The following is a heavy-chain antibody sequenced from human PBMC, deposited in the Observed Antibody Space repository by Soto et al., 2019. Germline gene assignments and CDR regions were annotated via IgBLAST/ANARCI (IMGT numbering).Heavy chain of an antibody. D-gene: IGHD3-10*01. J-gene: IGHJ6*02. CDR2: VSGYNGNT. CDR3: VRVGSAPYYYFGVDV. V-gene: IGHV1-18*01. Sequence: QVQLVQSETEVKKPGASVKVSCKASGYIFTNYDITWVRQAPGQGLEWMGWVSGYNGNTKYAQKFQDRVTMTTDTSTSTVCMELRSLRSDDTAVYYCVRVGSAPYYYFGVDVWGQGTTVFVSS. CDR1: GYIFTNYD.